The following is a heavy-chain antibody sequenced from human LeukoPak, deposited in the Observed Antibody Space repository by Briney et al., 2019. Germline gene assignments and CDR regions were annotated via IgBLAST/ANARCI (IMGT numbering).Heavy chain of an antibody. Sequence: SETLSLTCAVYGGSFSGYYWSWIREPPGKGLGWIGEMNHSGSTNYTPSLKSRVTISVDTSKNQFSFTLNSVTAADTAVYYCAGKGQLLSQYYFDYWGQGTLVTVSS. D-gene: IGHD5-18*01. V-gene: IGHV4-34*01. CDR1: GGSFSGYY. J-gene: IGHJ4*02. CDR3: AGKGQLLSQYYFDY. CDR2: MNHSGST.